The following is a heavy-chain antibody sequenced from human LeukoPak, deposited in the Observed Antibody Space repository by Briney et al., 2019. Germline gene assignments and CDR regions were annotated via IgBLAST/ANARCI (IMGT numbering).Heavy chain of an antibody. J-gene: IGHJ5*02. CDR2: IYTSGST. D-gene: IGHD3-10*01. V-gene: IGHV4-61*02. CDR1: GGSISSGSYY. CDR3: ARTLWFGELAASWFDP. Sequence: PSETLSLTCTVSGGSISSGSYYWSWIRQPAGKGLEWIGRIYTSGSTNYNPSLKSRVTISVDTSKNQFSLKLSSVTAADTAVYYCARTLWFGELAASWFDPWGQGTLVTVSS.